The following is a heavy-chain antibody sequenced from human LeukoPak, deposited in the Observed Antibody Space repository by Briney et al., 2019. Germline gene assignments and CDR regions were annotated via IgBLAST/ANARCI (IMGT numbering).Heavy chain of an antibody. J-gene: IGHJ5*02. Sequence: PSETLSLTSAVYGGSFSGYYWSWIRQPPGKGLEWIGEINHSGSTNYNPSLKSRVTISVDTSKNQFSLKLSSVTAADTAVYYCARAPYITIFGVVIPLHGFDPWGQGTLVTVSS. D-gene: IGHD3-3*01. CDR2: INHSGST. CDR1: GGSFSGYY. V-gene: IGHV4-34*01. CDR3: ARAPYITIFGVVIPLHGFDP.